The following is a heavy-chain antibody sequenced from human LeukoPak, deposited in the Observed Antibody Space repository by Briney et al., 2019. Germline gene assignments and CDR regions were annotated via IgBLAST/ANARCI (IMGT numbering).Heavy chain of an antibody. D-gene: IGHD3-22*01. CDR1: GFAFSTYE. Sequence: PGGSLRLSCAASGFAFSTYEMTWVRQAPGKGLEWVSHITSSGSTMYYADSVKGRFTISRDNSKNTLYLQMNSLRAEDTAVYYCATEGVDYYDSSGYLVYWGQGTLVTVSS. CDR2: ITSSGSTM. V-gene: IGHV3-48*03. CDR3: ATEGVDYYDSSGYLVY. J-gene: IGHJ4*02.